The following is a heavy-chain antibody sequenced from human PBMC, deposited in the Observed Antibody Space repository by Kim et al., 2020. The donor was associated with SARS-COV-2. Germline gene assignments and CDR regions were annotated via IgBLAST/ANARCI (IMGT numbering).Heavy chain of an antibody. CDR3: AKSSSAYYYYYGMDV. V-gene: IGHV1-69*13. Sequence: SVKVSCKASGGTFSSYAISWVRQAPGQGLEWMGGIIPIFGTANYAQKFQGRVTITADESTSTAYMELSSLRSEDTAVYYCAKSSSAYYYYYGMDVWGQGTTVTVSS. D-gene: IGHD2-2*01. J-gene: IGHJ6*02. CDR2: IIPIFGTA. CDR1: GGTFSSYA.